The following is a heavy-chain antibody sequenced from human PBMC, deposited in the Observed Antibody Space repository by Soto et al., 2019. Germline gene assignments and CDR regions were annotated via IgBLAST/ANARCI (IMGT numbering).Heavy chain of an antibody. Sequence: EVQLVESGGGLVQPGGSLRLSCAASGFTVSSNYMSWVRQAPGKGLEWVSVIYSGGSTYYADSVKGRFTISRDNSKNTLYLQMNSLRAEDTAVYYCARERDPLLTHYCYYYMDVWGKGTTVTVSS. CDR1: GFTVSSNY. CDR3: ARERDPLLTHYCYYYMDV. J-gene: IGHJ6*03. V-gene: IGHV3-66*01. CDR2: IYSGGST. D-gene: IGHD3-10*01.